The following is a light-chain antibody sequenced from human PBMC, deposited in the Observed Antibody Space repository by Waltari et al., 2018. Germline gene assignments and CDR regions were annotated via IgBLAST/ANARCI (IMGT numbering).Light chain of an antibody. CDR1: VLPKQY. CDR2: KDT. CDR3: QSADGSGAYVV. Sequence: SFELTQPPSVSVSPGQTARITCSGDVLPKQYAHWYQQRPGQAPLLIIYKDTERPSGIPERFSGSSSGTTVTLTISGVLAEDEADYHCQSADGSGAYVVFGGGTKLTVL. V-gene: IGLV3-25*03. J-gene: IGLJ2*01.